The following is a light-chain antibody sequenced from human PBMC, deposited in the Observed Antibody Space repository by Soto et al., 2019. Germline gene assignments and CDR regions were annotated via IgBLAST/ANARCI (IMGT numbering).Light chain of an antibody. Sequence: DIQMTQSPSSLTASVGDSVTITCQASQDITNYLNWYQHKPGKAPKLLIYDASNLEPGVPSRFSGRGSGRDFTFNISSLQPEDTATYYCQQYEDIPPTFGQGTRLDIK. V-gene: IGKV1-33*01. J-gene: IGKJ5*01. CDR3: QQYEDIPPT. CDR2: DAS. CDR1: QDITNY.